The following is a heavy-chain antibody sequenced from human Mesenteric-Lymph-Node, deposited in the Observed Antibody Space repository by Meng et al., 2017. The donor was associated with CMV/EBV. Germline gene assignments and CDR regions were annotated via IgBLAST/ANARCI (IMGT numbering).Heavy chain of an antibody. V-gene: IGHV3-23*01. D-gene: IGHD6-19*01. CDR2: ISGSGGST. CDR1: GFTFSSYA. J-gene: IGHJ4*02. CDR3: AKNAKAGSQYYFDY. Sequence: GGPLRLSCAASGFTFSSYAMSWVRQAPGKGLEWVSAISGSGGSTYYADSVKGRFTISRDNSKNTLYLQMHSLRAEDTAVYYCAKNAKAGSQYYFDYWGQGTLVTVSS.